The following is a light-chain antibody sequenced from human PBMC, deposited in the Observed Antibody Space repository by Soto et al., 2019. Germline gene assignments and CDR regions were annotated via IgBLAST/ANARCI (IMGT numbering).Light chain of an antibody. CDR1: QSVSSN. CDR2: GAS. Sequence: EIVMTQSPATLSVSPGERATLSCRASQSVSSNLSWYQQKPGQDPRLLIYGASTRDTGSPARFSGSGSGTEFTLTISIRKSEDFAVSYCQQYNNWTSGTFGQGTKVEIK. CDR3: QQYNNWTSGT. J-gene: IGKJ1*01. V-gene: IGKV3-15*01.